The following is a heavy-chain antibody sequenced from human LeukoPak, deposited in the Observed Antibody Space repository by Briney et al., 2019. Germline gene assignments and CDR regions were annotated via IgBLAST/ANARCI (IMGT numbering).Heavy chain of an antibody. D-gene: IGHD3-10*01. CDR2: INHSGST. J-gene: IGHJ4*02. Sequence: PSETLSLTCAVYGGSFSGYYWSWIRQPPGKGLEWIGEINHSGSTNYNPSLKSRVTISVDTSKNQFSLKLSSVTAADTAVYYCARAVAMVRGVIPPLFDYWGQGTLVTVSS. V-gene: IGHV4-34*01. CDR3: ARAVAMVRGVIPPLFDY. CDR1: GGSFSGYY.